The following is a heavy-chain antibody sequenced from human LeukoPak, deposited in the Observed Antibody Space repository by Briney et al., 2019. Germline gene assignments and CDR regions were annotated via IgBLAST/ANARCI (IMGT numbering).Heavy chain of an antibody. CDR3: ARDTYYYGSGSYYRGYYFDY. J-gene: IGHJ4*02. Sequence: GGSLRLSCAASGFTFSSYWMSWVRQAPGKGLEWVANIKQDGSEKYYVDSVKGRFTISRANAKNSMYLQMNSLRAEDTAVYYCARDTYYYGSGSYYRGYYFDYWGQGTLVTVSS. CDR1: GFTFSSYW. V-gene: IGHV3-7*01. D-gene: IGHD3-10*01. CDR2: IKQDGSEK.